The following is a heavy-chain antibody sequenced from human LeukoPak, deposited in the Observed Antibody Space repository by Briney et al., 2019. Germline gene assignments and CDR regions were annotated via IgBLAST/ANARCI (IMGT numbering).Heavy chain of an antibody. J-gene: IGHJ4*02. D-gene: IGHD4-23*01. V-gene: IGHV3-30-3*01. CDR3: ARSPHYGGNPLLGY. CDR1: GFTFSSYA. Sequence: GGSLRLSCAASGFTFSSYAMHWVRQAPGKGLEWVAVISYDGSNKYYADSVKGRFTISRDNSKNTLYLQMNSLRAEDTAVYYCARSPHYGGNPLLGYWGQGTLVTVSS. CDR2: ISYDGSNK.